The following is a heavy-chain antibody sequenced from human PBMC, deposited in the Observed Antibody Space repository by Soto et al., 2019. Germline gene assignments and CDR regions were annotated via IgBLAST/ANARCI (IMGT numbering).Heavy chain of an antibody. D-gene: IGHD3-22*01. CDR2: ISSSGSTI. J-gene: IGHJ4*01. CDR3: TTDSYSTMIVVRFDY. CDR1: GFTFSDYY. Sequence: PGGSLRLSCAASGFTFSDYYMSWIRQAPGKGLEWVSYISSSGSTIYYADSVKGRFTISRDNAKNSLYLQMNSLKTEVTGIYYCTTDSYSTMIVVRFDYWGHGTLVTVSS. V-gene: IGHV3-11*01.